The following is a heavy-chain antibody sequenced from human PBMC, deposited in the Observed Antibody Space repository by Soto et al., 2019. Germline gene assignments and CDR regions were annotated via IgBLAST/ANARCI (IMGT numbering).Heavy chain of an antibody. Sequence: QVQLVQSGAEVKKPGASVKVSCKASGYTFTSYGISWVRQAPGQGLEWMGWISVYNGNTNYAQKLQGRVTMTTDTSTSTDYMELRILRSDDTAVYYCAGDPLPLCGDLDDAFDIWGQGTMVTVSS. CDR3: AGDPLPLCGDLDDAFDI. CDR2: ISVYNGNT. V-gene: IGHV1-18*01. J-gene: IGHJ3*02. D-gene: IGHD4-17*01. CDR1: GYTFTSYG.